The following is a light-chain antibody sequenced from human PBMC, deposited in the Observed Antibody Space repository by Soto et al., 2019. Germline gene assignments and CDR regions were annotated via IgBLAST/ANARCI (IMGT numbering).Light chain of an antibody. J-gene: IGLJ1*01. CDR1: SSNIGSNT. CDR2: ANN. V-gene: IGLV1-44*01. Sequence: QSALTQPPSASGTPGQRVTISCSGSSSNIGSNTVNWYQQLPGTAPKLPIHANNQRPSGVPDRFSGSKSGTSASLAISWLQSEEADYYCAAWDDSLNGYVFGTGTKVTVL. CDR3: AAWDDSLNGYV.